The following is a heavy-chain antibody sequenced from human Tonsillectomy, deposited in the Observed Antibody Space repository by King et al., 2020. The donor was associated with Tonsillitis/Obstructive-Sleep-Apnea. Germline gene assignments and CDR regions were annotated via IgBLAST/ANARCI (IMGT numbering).Heavy chain of an antibody. D-gene: IGHD6-13*01. V-gene: IGHV4-59*08. CDR1: GGSISSYY. CDR2: IYYSGST. J-gene: IGHJ6*02. CDR3: ARHGPRTAADYNYYYGMDV. Sequence: VQLQESGPGLVKPSETLSLTCTVSGGSISSYYWSWIRQPPGKGLEWIGYIYYSGSTNYKPSLKSRVTMSADTSKNQFSLKLSSVTAADTAVYYCARHGPRTAADYNYYYGMDVWGQGTTVTVSS.